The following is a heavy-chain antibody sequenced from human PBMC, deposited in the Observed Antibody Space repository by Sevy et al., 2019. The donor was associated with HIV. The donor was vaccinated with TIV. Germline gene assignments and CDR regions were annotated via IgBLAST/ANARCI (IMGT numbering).Heavy chain of an antibody. D-gene: IGHD6-19*01. CDR3: AGPILTYNNGWSYYDY. Sequence: SETLSLTCTVSGASISSSGYYWGWIRQPPGKGLEWIASINYSGSTFYNPSLKSRVTISADTSKSQFSLDLNSVTAADTAIYYCAGPILTYNNGWSYYDYWGQGTVVTVSS. CDR1: GASISSSGYY. V-gene: IGHV4-39*01. CDR2: INYSGST. J-gene: IGHJ4*02.